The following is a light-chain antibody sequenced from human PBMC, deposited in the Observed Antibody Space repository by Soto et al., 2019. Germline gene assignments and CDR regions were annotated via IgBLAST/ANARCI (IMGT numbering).Light chain of an antibody. CDR1: SSDVGGYNY. J-gene: IGLJ1*01. V-gene: IGLV2-14*01. CDR3: SSYTSRSTLV. Sequence: QAVVTQPASVSGSPGQSITISCTGTSSDVGGYNYVSWYQQHPGKAPKLMIYEVSNRPSGVSNRFSGSKSGNTASLTISGLQADDEADYYCSSYTSRSTLVFGTGTKVTVL. CDR2: EVS.